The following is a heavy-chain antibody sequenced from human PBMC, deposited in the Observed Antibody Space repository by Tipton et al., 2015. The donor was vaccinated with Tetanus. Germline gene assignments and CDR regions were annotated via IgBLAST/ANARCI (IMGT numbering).Heavy chain of an antibody. J-gene: IGHJ6*02. CDR2: ISAYNGNT. D-gene: IGHD3-3*01. V-gene: IGHV1-18*01. CDR1: GYTFTSYG. Sequence: QMQLVQSGAEVKKPGASVKVSCKASGYTFTSYGISWVRQAPGQGLEWMGWISAYNGNTNYAQKLQGRVTMTTDTSTSTAYMELRGLRSDGTAVYHCARDRNDFWREYGMDVWGQGTTVTVSS. CDR3: ARDRNDFWREYGMDV.